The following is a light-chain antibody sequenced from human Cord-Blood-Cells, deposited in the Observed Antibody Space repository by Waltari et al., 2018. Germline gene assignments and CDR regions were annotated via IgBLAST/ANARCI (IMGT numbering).Light chain of an antibody. CDR2: DVS. CDR3: SSYTSSSTLYV. Sequence: QSALTQPASVSGSPGQSITISCTGTSRDVGGYNYVSWYQQHPGKAPKLMIYDVSKRPSGVSNRFSGSKSGSTASLTISGLQAEDEADYYCSSYTSSSTLYVFGTGTKVTVL. V-gene: IGLV2-14*01. CDR1: SRDVGGYNY. J-gene: IGLJ1*01.